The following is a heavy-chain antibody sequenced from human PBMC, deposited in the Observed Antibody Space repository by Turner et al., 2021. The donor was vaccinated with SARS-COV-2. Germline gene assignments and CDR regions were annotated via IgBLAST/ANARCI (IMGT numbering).Heavy chain of an antibody. Sequence: VQLVASGGGVVQPGRSMRLSCAGSGITFSSHGMHWGRQAPGKGLEWVAVIWNDGSQKYYADSVKGRFTISRDNSKNMVYLQMNSLRAEDTAVYYCARLDDSGHWGAFDIWGQGTMVTVSS. CDR3: ARLDDSGHWGAFDI. CDR1: GITFSSHG. J-gene: IGHJ3*02. CDR2: IWNDGSQK. V-gene: IGHV3-33*08. D-gene: IGHD3-22*01.